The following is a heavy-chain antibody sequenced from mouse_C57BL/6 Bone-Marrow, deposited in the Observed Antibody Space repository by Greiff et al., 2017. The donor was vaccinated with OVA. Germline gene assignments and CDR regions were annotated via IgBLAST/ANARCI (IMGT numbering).Heavy chain of an antibody. CDR1: GYTFTGYC. J-gene: IGHJ2*01. V-gene: IGHV1-77*01. Sequence: QVQLQQSGAELVRPGASVKLSCKASGYTFTGYCITWVKQRPGQGLEWIGKIDPRSGNTYYNEKFKGKATLTADKSSSTAYMQLRSLTSEDSAVYFGAREGEVAYWGQGTTLTVSA. CDR2: IDPRSGNT. CDR3: AREGEVAY.